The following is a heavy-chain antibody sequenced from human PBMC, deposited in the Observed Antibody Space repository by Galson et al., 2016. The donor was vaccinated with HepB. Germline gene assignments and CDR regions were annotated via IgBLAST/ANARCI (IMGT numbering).Heavy chain of an antibody. CDR3: TRDTYSGYEWGEDYYNHYGMDV. D-gene: IGHD5-12*01. CDR2: IKQDGSER. V-gene: IGHV3-7*01. J-gene: IGHJ6*02. CDR1: GFTFSSYW. Sequence: SLRLSCAASGFTFSSYWMSWVRQAPGKGLEWVANIKQDGSERYYVDSVKGRFTISRDYATNSLYLQMNSLRAEDTAVYYCTRDTYSGYEWGEDYYNHYGMDVWGQGTTVTVSS.